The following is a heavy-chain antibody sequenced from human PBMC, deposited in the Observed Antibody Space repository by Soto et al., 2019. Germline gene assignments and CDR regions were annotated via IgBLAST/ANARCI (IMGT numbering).Heavy chain of an antibody. D-gene: IGHD2-15*01. J-gene: IGHJ4*02. Sequence: EVQLEQSGAEVKKPGESLKISCKGSGYTFNNYWIGWVRQMPGKGLEWIGIIYPGKSTTRYSPSFQGQVTMSADKSLSTAYLQWSSLKASDSAMYYCASRCDPSVAFCYPALEHWGQGTLVTVSS. CDR3: ASRCDPSVAFCYPALEH. V-gene: IGHV5-51*01. CDR2: IYPGKSTT. CDR1: GYTFNNYW.